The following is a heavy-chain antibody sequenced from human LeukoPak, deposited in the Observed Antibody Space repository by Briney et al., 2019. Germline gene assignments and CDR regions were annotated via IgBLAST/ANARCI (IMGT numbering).Heavy chain of an antibody. Sequence: GGSLRLSCAASAFTFSSYGMHWVRQAPGKGLEWVAVISYDGSNKYYADSVKGRFTISRDNSKNTLYLQMNSLRAEDTAVYYCANVVHYDSSGYYWGQGTLVTVSS. CDR1: AFTFSSYG. J-gene: IGHJ4*02. CDR3: ANVVHYDSSGYY. D-gene: IGHD3-22*01. V-gene: IGHV3-30*18. CDR2: ISYDGSNK.